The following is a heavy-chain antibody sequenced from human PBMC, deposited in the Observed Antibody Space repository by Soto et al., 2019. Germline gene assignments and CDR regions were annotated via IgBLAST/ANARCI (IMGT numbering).Heavy chain of an antibody. Sequence: LTRSVADGNSSSGGYYWSRKRKHPGKGLEWSGYIYYSGSTYYNPSLKSRGTITVDTSKHQFSLKLSSVTAADTAVYYCARENWSGTKTNYYYFSGLDVLVQGTTVTVSS. D-gene: IGHD1-1*01. CDR1: DGNSSSGGYY. J-gene: IGHJ6*02. V-gene: IGHV4-31*02. CDR2: IYYSGST. CDR3: ARENWSGTKTNYYYFSGLDV.